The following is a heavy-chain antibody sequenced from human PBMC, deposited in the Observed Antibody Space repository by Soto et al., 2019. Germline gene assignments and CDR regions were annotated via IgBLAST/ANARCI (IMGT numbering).Heavy chain of an antibody. D-gene: IGHD6-19*01. Sequence: QVQLQESGPGLVKPSETLSLTCSVSGGSISGSYWSWIRQSPGKGLEWLGYVYYTGSTNYSPSLRSRVSISVDTSKNEFSLRLISVTAADTAVYFCARSVAVPGAHIDYWGQGTQVTVSS. V-gene: IGHV4-59*01. CDR2: VYYTGST. CDR1: GGSISGSY. CDR3: ARSVAVPGAHIDY. J-gene: IGHJ4*02.